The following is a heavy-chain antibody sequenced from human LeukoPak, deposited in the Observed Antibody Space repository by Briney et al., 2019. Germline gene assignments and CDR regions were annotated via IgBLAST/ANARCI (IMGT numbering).Heavy chain of an antibody. D-gene: IGHD6-19*01. CDR3: ARKGRRGIAVAGTGDAFDI. CDR2: ISSSRSTI. V-gene: IGHV3-48*04. CDR1: GFTFSSYS. Sequence: GGSLRLSCAAFGFTFSSYSMNWVRQAPGKGLEWVSYISSSRSTIYYADSVKGRFTISRDNAKNSLYLQMNSLRAEDTAVYYCARKGRRGIAVAGTGDAFDIWGQGTMVTVSS. J-gene: IGHJ3*02.